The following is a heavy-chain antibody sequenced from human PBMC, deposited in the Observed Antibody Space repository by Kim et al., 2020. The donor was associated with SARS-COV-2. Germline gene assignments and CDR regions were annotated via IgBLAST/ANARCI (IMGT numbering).Heavy chain of an antibody. D-gene: IGHD1-26*01. J-gene: IGHJ1*01. V-gene: IGHV3-21*01. CDR1: GFTFSSYS. Sequence: GGFLRLSCAASGFTFSSYSMHWVRQAPGKGLEWVSSISSSSSYIYYADSVKGRFTISRDNAKNSLYLQMNSLRAEDTAVYYCARGGIDFNTTVRMSAKNLLEHWGQGTLVTVSS. CDR3: ARGGIDFNTTVRMSAKNLLEH. CDR2: ISSSSSYI.